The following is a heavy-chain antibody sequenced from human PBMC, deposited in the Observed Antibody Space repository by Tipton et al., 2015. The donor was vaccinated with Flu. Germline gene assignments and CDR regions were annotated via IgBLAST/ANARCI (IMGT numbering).Heavy chain of an antibody. J-gene: IGHJ5*02. V-gene: IGHV4-38-2*02. D-gene: IGHD4-11*01. CDR3: ARRDFSNYVSDPKSWFDP. CDR1: GDSISGSYY. CDR2: IYHTGST. Sequence: TLSLTCTVSGDSISGSYYWGWIRQAPGKGLEWIGNIYHTGSTYHNPSLKSRVTMSVDTSRNHLSLRLRSVTAADTAVYFRARRDFSNYVSDPKSWFDPWGQGILVTVSP.